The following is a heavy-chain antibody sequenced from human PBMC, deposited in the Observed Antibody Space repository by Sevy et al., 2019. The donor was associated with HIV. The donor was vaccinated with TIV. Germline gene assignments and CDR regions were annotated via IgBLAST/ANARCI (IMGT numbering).Heavy chain of an antibody. CDR2: INPNSGGT. CDR1: GYTFTGYY. D-gene: IGHD5-12*01. Sequence: ASVKVSCKASGYTFTGYYMHWVRQAPGQGLEWMGWINPNSGGTKYAQKFQDRVTMTRDTSISTAYMELSRLRSDDTAVYYCAREGGGYSGYDYSDYWGQGTLVTVSS. J-gene: IGHJ4*02. V-gene: IGHV1-2*02. CDR3: AREGGGYSGYDYSDY.